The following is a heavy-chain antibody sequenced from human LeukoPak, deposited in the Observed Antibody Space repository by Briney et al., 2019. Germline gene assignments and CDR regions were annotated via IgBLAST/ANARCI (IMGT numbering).Heavy chain of an antibody. Sequence: SETLSLTCTVSGGSISSYYWSWVRQPPGKGLEWIGEIYHSGSTNYNPSLKSRVTISVDKSKNQFSLKLSSVTAADTAVYYCARGMWMTALSSHFDYWGQGTLVTVSS. CDR1: GGSISSYY. CDR3: ARGMWMTALSSHFDY. CDR2: IYHSGST. J-gene: IGHJ4*02. V-gene: IGHV4-4*02. D-gene: IGHD2-21*02.